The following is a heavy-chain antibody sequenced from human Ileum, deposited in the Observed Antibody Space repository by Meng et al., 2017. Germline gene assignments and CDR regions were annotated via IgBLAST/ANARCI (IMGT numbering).Heavy chain of an antibody. CDR2: IIPILNAS. CDR3: ARDCSGGGCFDP. D-gene: IGHD2-15*01. J-gene: IGHJ5*02. Sequence: QVHLAQSGAEVKYPGSSVTVSCKASGGAFSSSAIGWLRQDPGRGLEWMGGIIPILNASTYAQNFKGRVTLSADMATTTVYMELSSLTSDDTAVYFCARDCSGGGCFDPWGQGTLVTVSS. CDR1: GGAFSSSA. V-gene: IGHV1-69*10.